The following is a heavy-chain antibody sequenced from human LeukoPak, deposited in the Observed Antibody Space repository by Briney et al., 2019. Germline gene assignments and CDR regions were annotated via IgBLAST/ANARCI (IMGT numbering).Heavy chain of an antibody. D-gene: IGHD6-19*01. CDR2: INHSGST. CDR3: ARGDTKRYSSGWYLFNPVNYYYYYMDV. J-gene: IGHJ6*03. V-gene: IGHV4-34*01. CDR1: GGSFSGYY. Sequence: SETLSLTCAVYGGSFSGYYWSWIRQPPGKGLEWVGEINHSGSTNYNPSLKSRVTISVDTSKNQFSLKLSSVTAADTAVYYCARGDTKRYSSGWYLFNPVNYYYYYMDVWGKGTTVTVSS.